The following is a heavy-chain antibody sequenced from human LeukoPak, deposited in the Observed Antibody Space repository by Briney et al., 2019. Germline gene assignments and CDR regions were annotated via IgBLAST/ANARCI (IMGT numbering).Heavy chain of an antibody. D-gene: IGHD3-10*01. CDR1: GYSFTSYW. CDR2: IHPGDSDT. Sequence: GESLKISCKGSGYSFTSYWIGWVRQMPGKGLEWMGIIHPGDSDTRYSPSFQGQVTISADKSISTAYLQWSSLKASDTAMYYCARIEHGSGSYYYPNDAFDIWGQGTMVTVSS. CDR3: ARIEHGSGSYYYPNDAFDI. V-gene: IGHV5-51*01. J-gene: IGHJ3*02.